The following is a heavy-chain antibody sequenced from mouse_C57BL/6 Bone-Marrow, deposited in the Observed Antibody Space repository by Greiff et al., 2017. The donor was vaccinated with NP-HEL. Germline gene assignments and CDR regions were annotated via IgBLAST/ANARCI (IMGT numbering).Heavy chain of an antibody. CDR2: ISYDGSN. J-gene: IGHJ2*01. CDR3: AREELTGTPYFDY. Sequence: EVKLQESGPGLVKPSQSLSLTCSVTGYSITSGYYWNWIRQFPGNKLEWMGYISYDGSNNYNPSLKNRISITRDTSKNQFFLKLNSVTTEDTATYYCAREELTGTPYFDYWGQGTTLTVSS. D-gene: IGHD4-1*01. V-gene: IGHV3-6*01. CDR1: GYSITSGYY.